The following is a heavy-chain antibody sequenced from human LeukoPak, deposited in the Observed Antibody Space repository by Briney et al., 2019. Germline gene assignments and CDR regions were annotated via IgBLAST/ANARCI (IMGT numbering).Heavy chain of an antibody. D-gene: IGHD6-13*01. Sequence: GGSLRLSCAASGFTFSSYWMSWVRQAPGKGPGGVANMKYDGSEKYYVDSVKGRFTISRDNAKNSLYLQMTSLRAEDTAVYYCARDIEAAGLFLDYWGRGTLVTVSS. CDR2: MKYDGSEK. J-gene: IGHJ4*02. CDR3: ARDIEAAGLFLDY. CDR1: GFTFSSYW. V-gene: IGHV3-7*01.